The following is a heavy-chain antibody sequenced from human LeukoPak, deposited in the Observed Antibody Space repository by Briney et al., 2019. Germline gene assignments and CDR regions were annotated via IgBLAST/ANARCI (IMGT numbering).Heavy chain of an antibody. Sequence: GASVKVSCKASGYTFTGYHLHWLRQAPGQGLEWMGWIKPINGGTNFAQKFKGRVAMTRDTSISTAYMELSSLTSDDTAVYYCARERGVNYYYMDVWGKGTTVTISS. J-gene: IGHJ6*03. CDR2: IKPINGGT. CDR3: ARERGVNYYYMDV. D-gene: IGHD3-10*01. CDR1: GYTFTGYH. V-gene: IGHV1-2*02.